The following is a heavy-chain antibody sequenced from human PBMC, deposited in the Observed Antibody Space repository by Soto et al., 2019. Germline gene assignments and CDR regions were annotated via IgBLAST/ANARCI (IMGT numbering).Heavy chain of an antibody. CDR2: IYYSGST. V-gene: IGHV4-31*03. CDR1: GGSIGGGGYY. Sequence: TLSLTCSVSGGSIGGGGYYWSWIRQHPGKGLEWIGYIYYSGSTYYNPSLKSRVTISVDTSKNQFSLKLSSVTAADTAVYYCARGTGREWLAPEFDYWGQGTLVTVSS. CDR3: ARGTGREWLAPEFDY. J-gene: IGHJ4*02. D-gene: IGHD3-3*01.